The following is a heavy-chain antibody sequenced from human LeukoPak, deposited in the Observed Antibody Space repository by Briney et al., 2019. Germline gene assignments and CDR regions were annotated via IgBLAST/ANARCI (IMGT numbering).Heavy chain of an antibody. Sequence: GGSLRLSCAASGFTFSSYGISWVGQAQAKGLEGLANIKQDGSEKHYEDAVKGRFTISRDNSKNTLYLQMNSLGAEDTAVYYCARDGNTAMVLDYWGQGTLVTVSS. D-gene: IGHD5-18*01. CDR1: GFTFSSYG. J-gene: IGHJ4*02. CDR2: IKQDGSEK. V-gene: IGHV3-7*01. CDR3: ARDGNTAMVLDY.